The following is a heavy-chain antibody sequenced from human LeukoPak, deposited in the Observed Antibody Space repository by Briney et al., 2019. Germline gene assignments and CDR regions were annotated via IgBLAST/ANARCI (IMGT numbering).Heavy chain of an antibody. V-gene: IGHV3-23*01. Sequence: HPGGSLRLSCAASGFSFSNYAMSWVRQAPGKGLGWVSGISGSGGSTYYADSVKGRFTISRDNSKNTLYLQMNSLRAEDTAVYYCAKCTTRNSHYPIDSWGQGTLVTVSS. CDR3: AKCTTRNSHYPIDS. D-gene: IGHD4-17*01. CDR2: ISGSGGST. CDR1: GFSFSNYA. J-gene: IGHJ5*01.